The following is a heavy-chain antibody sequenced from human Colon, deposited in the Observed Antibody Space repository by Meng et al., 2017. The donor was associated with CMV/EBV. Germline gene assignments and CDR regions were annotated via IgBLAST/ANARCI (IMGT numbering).Heavy chain of an antibody. CDR3: SIGPQIWLFEY. J-gene: IGHJ4*02. CDR1: GCTFPNNA. CDR2: ISAGGDAT. D-gene: IGHD5-18*01. V-gene: IGHV3-23*01. Sequence: CQASGCTFPNNAINWVRQAPGKGLDWVSLISAGGDATYYADSVKGRFTIARDNSKNTLYLQMNSLRAEDTAVYYCSIGPQIWLFEYWGQGTLVTVSS.